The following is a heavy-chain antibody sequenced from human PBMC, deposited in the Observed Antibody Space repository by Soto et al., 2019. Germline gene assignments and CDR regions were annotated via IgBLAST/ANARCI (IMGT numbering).Heavy chain of an antibody. Sequence: GESLKISCKGSGYSFTSYWIGWVRQMPGKGLEWMGIIYPGDSDTRDSPSFQGQVTISADNSISTAYLQWSSRKDSDTAMYYCASQFLGQRYSRSWSSSGRQYYFDYGGQGTLVTVS. D-gene: IGHD6-13*01. CDR1: GYSFTSYW. V-gene: IGHV5-51*01. CDR2: IYPGDSDT. CDR3: ASQFLGQRYSRSWSSSGRQYYFDY. J-gene: IGHJ4*02.